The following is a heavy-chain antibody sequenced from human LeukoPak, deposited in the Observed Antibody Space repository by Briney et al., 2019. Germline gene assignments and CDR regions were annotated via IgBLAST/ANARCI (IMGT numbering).Heavy chain of an antibody. D-gene: IGHD3-10*01. J-gene: IGHJ4*02. V-gene: IGHV3-53*01. CDR3: ARAYGSGRILDY. CDR2: IYSGGST. Sequence: GGSLRLSCAASGFTVSSNYMSWVRQTPRKGPEWVSVIYSGGSTYHADSVKGRFTISRDNSKNTLYLQMNSLRAEDTAVYYCARAYGSGRILDYWGQGTLVTVSS. CDR1: GFTVSSNY.